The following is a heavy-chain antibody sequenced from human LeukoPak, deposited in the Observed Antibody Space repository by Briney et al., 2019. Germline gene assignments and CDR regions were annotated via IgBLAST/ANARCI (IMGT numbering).Heavy chain of an antibody. CDR2: ISGSGGST. Sequence: PGGSLRLSCAASGFTFSSYGMSWVRQAPGKGLEWVSAISGSGGSTYYADSVKGRFTISRDNSKNTLYLQMNSLRAEDTAVYYCAIRLVVVASAPGGWFDPWGQGTLVTVSS. J-gene: IGHJ5*02. CDR3: AIRLVVVASAPGGWFDP. CDR1: GFTFSSYG. V-gene: IGHV3-23*01. D-gene: IGHD2-15*01.